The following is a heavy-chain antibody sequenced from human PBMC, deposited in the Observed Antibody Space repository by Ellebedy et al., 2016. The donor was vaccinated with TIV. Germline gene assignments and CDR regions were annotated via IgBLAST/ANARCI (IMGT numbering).Heavy chain of an antibody. Sequence: ESLKISCAASGFTFNNYAMSWVRQSPGKGLEWIGYVTPSGSTNYNPSLKSRVTMSRDPSKNSFSLHLASVTATDTAIYYCAKIVSGGASFDPWGQGTLVTVSS. CDR1: GFTFNNYA. J-gene: IGHJ5*02. CDR2: VTPSGST. D-gene: IGHD3-16*01. CDR3: AKIVSGGASFDP. V-gene: IGHV4-59*01.